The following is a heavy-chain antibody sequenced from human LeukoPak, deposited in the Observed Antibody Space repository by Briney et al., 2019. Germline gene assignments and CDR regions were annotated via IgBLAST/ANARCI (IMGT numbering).Heavy chain of an antibody. D-gene: IGHD6-13*01. CDR3: ARTRSSSSSWYGQFDY. Sequence: ASVKVSCKASGGTFSSYAISWVRQAPGQGLEWMGGIIPVFGTANYAQKFQGRVTITADKSTSTAYMELSSLRSEDTAVYYCARTRSSSSSWYGQFDYWGQGTLVTVSS. V-gene: IGHV1-69*06. CDR2: IIPVFGTA. CDR1: GGTFSSYA. J-gene: IGHJ4*02.